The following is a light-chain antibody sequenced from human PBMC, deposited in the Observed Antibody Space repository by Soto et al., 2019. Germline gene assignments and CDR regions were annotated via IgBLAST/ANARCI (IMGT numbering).Light chain of an antibody. CDR3: QQYFDVPFT. J-gene: IGKJ4*01. Sequence: DIVMTQSPDSLAVSLGESATMNCKCSRSVLYKSNNKNHLAWYQQKPGQPPQLIIYWASTRESGVPERFRGSGSGTDFTLTISSLEAEDVAFYWCQQYFDVPFTFXGGTKVDIK. CDR2: WAS. V-gene: IGKV4-1*01. CDR1: RSVLYKSNNKNH.